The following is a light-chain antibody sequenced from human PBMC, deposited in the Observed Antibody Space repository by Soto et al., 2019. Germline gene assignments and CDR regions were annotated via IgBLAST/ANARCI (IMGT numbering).Light chain of an antibody. CDR3: QYYGTSPQT. CDR2: GAS. CDR1: QSVISSA. Sequence: EIVLTQSPGTLSLSPGERATLSCMASQSVISSALAWYQQKPGQAPRRLIYGASSRATGIPDRFSGSGSGTDFTLTISRLEPEDFAVYYCQYYGTSPQTFGQGTKVDIK. V-gene: IGKV3-20*01. J-gene: IGKJ1*01.